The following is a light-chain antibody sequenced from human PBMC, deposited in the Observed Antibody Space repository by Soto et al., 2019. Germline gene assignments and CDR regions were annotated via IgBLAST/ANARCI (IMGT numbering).Light chain of an antibody. J-gene: IGKJ1*01. Sequence: EIVLTQSPGTLSLSLGERATLSCRASQSISSNYLAWYQQTPGQAPRLLIYDASSRAAGIPDRFSGSGSGTDFTLTISRLEPEDFGVYYCQQYGGSPRTFGQGTKVDIK. V-gene: IGKV3-20*01. CDR3: QQYGGSPRT. CDR1: QSISSNY. CDR2: DAS.